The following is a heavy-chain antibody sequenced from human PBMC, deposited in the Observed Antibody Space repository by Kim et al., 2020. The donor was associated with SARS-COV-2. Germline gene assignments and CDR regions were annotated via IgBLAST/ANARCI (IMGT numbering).Heavy chain of an antibody. CDR2: IYYSGST. D-gene: IGHD2-2*01. CDR3: ARDGGPMLLPPIDY. CDR1: GGSISSSSYY. Sequence: SETLSLTCTVSGGSISSSSYYWGWIRQPPGKGLEWIGSIYYSGSTYYNPSLKSRITISVDTSKNQFSLKLSSVTATDTAVYYCARDGGPMLLPPIDYWGQAAQDTDSS. J-gene: IGHJ4*02. V-gene: IGHV4-39*07.